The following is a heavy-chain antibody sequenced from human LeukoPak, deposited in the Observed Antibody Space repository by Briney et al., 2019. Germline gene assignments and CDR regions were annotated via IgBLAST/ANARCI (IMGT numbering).Heavy chain of an antibody. CDR3: ARDSGADFWSGFDY. D-gene: IGHD3-3*01. V-gene: IGHV4-39*07. CDR1: GGSISSSSYY. CDR2: IYYSGST. Sequence: SETLSLTCTVSGGSISSSSYYWGWIRQPPGKGLEWIGSIYYSGSTYYNPSLKSRVTISVDTSKNQFSLKLSSVTAADTAVYYCARDSGADFWSGFDYWGQGTLVTVSS. J-gene: IGHJ4*02.